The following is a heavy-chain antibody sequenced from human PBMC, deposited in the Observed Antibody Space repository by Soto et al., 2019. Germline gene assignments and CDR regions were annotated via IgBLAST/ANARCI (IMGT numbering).Heavy chain of an antibody. J-gene: IGHJ4*02. V-gene: IGHV3-23*01. CDR1: GFSFNIFA. Sequence: GGSLRLSCAASGFSFNIFAMNWVRQAPGKGLEWVSGISGGGGSTYYADSVKGRFTISRDNSNNTLYLQMNSLRAEDTAVYYCENDTRSYDSRAQFDSWGQGTLDTGSA. CDR3: ENDTRSYDSRAQFDS. CDR2: ISGGGGST. D-gene: IGHD3-9*01.